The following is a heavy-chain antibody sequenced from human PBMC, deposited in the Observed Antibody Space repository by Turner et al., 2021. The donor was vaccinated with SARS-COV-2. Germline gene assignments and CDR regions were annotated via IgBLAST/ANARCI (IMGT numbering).Heavy chain of an antibody. CDR1: GGSISSSRYY. J-gene: IGHJ6*02. V-gene: IGHV4-39*01. Sequence: QLQLQESGPGLVKPSETLSLTCPVSGGSISSSRYYWGWIRQPPGKGMEWIGSIYYSGNTYYNPSLKSRVTISVDTSKNQFSLKLSSVTAADTAVYYCATSTVAGTELNYYGMDVWGQGTTVTVSS. CDR2: IYYSGNT. D-gene: IGHD6-13*01. CDR3: ATSTVAGTELNYYGMDV.